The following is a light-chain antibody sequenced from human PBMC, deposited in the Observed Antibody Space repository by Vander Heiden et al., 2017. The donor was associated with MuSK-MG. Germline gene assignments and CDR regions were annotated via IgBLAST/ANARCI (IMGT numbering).Light chain of an antibody. CDR3: QQDDSYPLT. V-gene: IGKV1-8*01. CDR1: QGISSY. CDR2: AAS. Sequence: AIRMTQSPSSFSASTGDRVTITCRASQGISSYLAWYQQKSGKAPKLLIYAASTLQSGVPSRFSGSGSGTDFTLTISCLQSEDFATYYCQQDDSYPLTFGGGTKVEIK. J-gene: IGKJ4*01.